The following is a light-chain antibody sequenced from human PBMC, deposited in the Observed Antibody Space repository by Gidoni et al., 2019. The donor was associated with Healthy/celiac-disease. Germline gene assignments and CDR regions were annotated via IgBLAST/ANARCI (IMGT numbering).Light chain of an antibody. Sequence: DIQMTQSPSSLSASVGDRVTITCRASQSISSYLNWYQQKPGKAPKLLIYAASSLQSGVPSRFSGSGSGTDFTLTISSLQPEDFATYYCQQSYSTLYTFXQGTKLEI. CDR3: QQSYSTLYT. J-gene: IGKJ2*01. CDR2: AAS. CDR1: QSISSY. V-gene: IGKV1-39*01.